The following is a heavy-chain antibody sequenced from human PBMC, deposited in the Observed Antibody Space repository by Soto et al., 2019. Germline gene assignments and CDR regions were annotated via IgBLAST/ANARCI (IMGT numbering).Heavy chain of an antibody. D-gene: IGHD6-6*01. J-gene: IGHJ5*02. V-gene: IGHV4-39*01. Sequence: QLQLQESGPGLVKPSETLSLTCTVSGGSISSSSYYWGWIRQPPGKGLEWIGSIYYSGSTYYNPSLKSRVTISVDTSKNQFSLKLSSVTAADTAVYYCARTSIAARPWGDWFDPWGQGTLVTVSS. CDR1: GGSISSSSYY. CDR2: IYYSGST. CDR3: ARTSIAARPWGDWFDP.